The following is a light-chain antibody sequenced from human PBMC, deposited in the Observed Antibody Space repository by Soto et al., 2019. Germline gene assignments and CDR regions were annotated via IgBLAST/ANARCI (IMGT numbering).Light chain of an antibody. CDR3: SSYTSIRENA. CDR2: DVS. Sequence: QSVLTQPASVSGSPGQSITISCTGTSSDVGGYNYVSWYQQYPGKAPKLMIHDVSNRPSGVSDRFSGPKSGSTASLTISGLQAESEADYYASSYTSIRENAFGTGTKLTVL. CDR1: SSDVGGYNY. J-gene: IGLJ1*01. V-gene: IGLV2-14*01.